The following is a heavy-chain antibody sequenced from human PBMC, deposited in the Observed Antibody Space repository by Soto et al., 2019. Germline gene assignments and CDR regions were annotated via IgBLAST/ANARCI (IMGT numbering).Heavy chain of an antibody. CDR3: GTSYYTAIDY. V-gene: IGHV3-23*01. J-gene: IGHJ4*02. D-gene: IGHD5-18*01. CDR1: GFTFSSYA. CDR2: ISGSGGST. Sequence: GESLKISCAASGFTFSSYAMSWVRQAPGKGLEWVSAISGSGGSTYYADSVKGRFTISRDNSKNTLYLQMNSLRAEDTAVYYCGTSYYTAIDYWGQGTLVTVSS.